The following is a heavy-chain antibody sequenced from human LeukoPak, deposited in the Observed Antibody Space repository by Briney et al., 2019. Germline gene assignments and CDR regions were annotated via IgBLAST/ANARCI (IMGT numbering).Heavy chain of an antibody. Sequence: SVKVSCKTSGGTFSGFAMNWVRQAPGQEPEWMGRVIPSLGISKYSQKFQDRLKVTADNSSTTAFMELTSLTSDDTAVYYCATFRWIDSWGQGTLVIVSS. V-gene: IGHV1-69*04. J-gene: IGHJ5*01. CDR2: VIPSLGIS. CDR3: ATFRWIDS. CDR1: GGTFSGFA.